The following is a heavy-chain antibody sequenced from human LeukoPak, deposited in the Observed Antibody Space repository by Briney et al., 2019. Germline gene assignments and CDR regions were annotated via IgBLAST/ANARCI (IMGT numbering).Heavy chain of an antibody. CDR1: GDSISSYY. CDR3: ARLTRLSTSPDRYYLDY. CDR2: IHTRGGT. J-gene: IGHJ4*02. D-gene: IGHD6-6*01. Sequence: SETLSLTCTVSGDSISSYYWSWIRQPPGTGLGWIGYIHTRGGTITIPTLKGRVTITIDTSKNQFSLQLSSATAADSAVYYCARLTRLSTSPDRYYLDYWGQGTLVTVSS. V-gene: IGHV4-4*09.